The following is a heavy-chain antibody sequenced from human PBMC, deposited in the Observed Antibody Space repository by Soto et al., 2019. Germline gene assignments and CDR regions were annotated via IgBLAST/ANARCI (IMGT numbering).Heavy chain of an antibody. Sequence: EVQLVESGGGLVQPGGSLRLSCAASGFTFSRNAMHWVRQAPGKGLEYVSAISSNGGSTYYGNSVKGRFTLSRDNSKNTLYLQMGSLRAEDMAVYYCARGGSDYYFDYWGQGTLVTVSS. D-gene: IGHD2-21*02. CDR1: GFTFSRNA. CDR3: ARGGSDYYFDY. CDR2: ISSNGGST. V-gene: IGHV3-64*01. J-gene: IGHJ4*02.